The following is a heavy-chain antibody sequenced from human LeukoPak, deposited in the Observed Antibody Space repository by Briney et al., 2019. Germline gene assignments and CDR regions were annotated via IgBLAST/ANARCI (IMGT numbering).Heavy chain of an antibody. D-gene: IGHD6-13*01. CDR2: ISGNGDRT. CDR3: AKDLGHSNSPLAC. J-gene: IGHJ4*02. V-gene: IGHV3-43*02. Sequence: GGSLRLSCAGSGFTFGDTAMYWVRQAPGKGLEWVSLISGNGDRTYYAVAVQGRFTVSRDNSKDSLYLQMNSLRTEDSALYYFAKDLGHSNSPLACGGLGTLVTASS. CDR1: GFTFGDTA.